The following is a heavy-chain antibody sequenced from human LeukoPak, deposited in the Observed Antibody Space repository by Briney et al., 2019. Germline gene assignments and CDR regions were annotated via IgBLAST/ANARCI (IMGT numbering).Heavy chain of an antibody. Sequence: SETLSLTCAVYGGSFSGYYWSWIRQPPGKGLEWIGEINHSGSTNYNPSLKSRVTISVDTSKNQFSLKLSCVTAADTAVYYCARLNDYDFWSGYYHYYFDYWGQGTLVTVSS. CDR3: ARLNDYDFWSGYYHYYFDY. J-gene: IGHJ4*02. V-gene: IGHV4-34*01. D-gene: IGHD3-3*01. CDR2: INHSGST. CDR1: GGSFSGYY.